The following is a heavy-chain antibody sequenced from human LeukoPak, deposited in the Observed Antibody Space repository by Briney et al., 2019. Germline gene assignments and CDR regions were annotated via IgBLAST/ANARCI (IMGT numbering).Heavy chain of an antibody. CDR1: GFTLSDYA. CDR2: ITFNSGTV. J-gene: IGHJ4*02. Sequence: PGRSLRLSCVASGFTLSDYAMHWVRQVPGKGLEWVSGITFNSGTVDYADSVRGRFTISRDNANSSLYLQMNSLRPEDSAWYYCAKAKGFAAMYYFDFWGQRALVTVSS. D-gene: IGHD3-10*01. V-gene: IGHV3-9*01. CDR3: AKAKGFAAMYYFDF.